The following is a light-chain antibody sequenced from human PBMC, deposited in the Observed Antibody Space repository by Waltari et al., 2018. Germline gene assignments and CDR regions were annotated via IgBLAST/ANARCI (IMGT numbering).Light chain of an antibody. V-gene: IGKV1-12*01. J-gene: IGKJ2*01. CDR1: QSVSSW. CDR2: AAC. Sequence: PQSPATLSLSPGARATLSCRASQSVSSWLAWYQPKPGKDPNLLIYAACRLQSGVPSRFSGSGSGTDCTLTISSLQPEDFATYYCQQANSFPPYTFGQGTKLEIK. CDR3: QQANSFPPYT.